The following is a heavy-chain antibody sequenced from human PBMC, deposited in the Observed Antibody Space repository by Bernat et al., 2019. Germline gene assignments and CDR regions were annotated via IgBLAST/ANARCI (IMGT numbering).Heavy chain of an antibody. Sequence: VRLVESGGGLVQPGGSLRLSCLASGFTFSSYTMHWVRQPPGKGLEWVTIILSDGVKKYYADSVKGRFTISRDNSKKTLYLQMNSLRAEDTAVYYCAREGGYAPEVSFDYWGQGTLVTVSS. V-gene: IGHV3-30-3*01. CDR2: ILSDGVKK. J-gene: IGHJ4*02. CDR3: AREGGYAPEVSFDY. CDR1: GFTFSSYT. D-gene: IGHD2-2*01.